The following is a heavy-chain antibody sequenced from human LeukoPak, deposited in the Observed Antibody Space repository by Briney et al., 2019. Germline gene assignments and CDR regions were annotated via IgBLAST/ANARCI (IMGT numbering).Heavy chain of an antibody. CDR2: VTGDGSST. D-gene: IGHD5-12*01. J-gene: IGHJ4*02. CDR1: GFTFSSYW. CDR3: ATGGGSYYDY. V-gene: IGHV3-74*01. Sequence: GGSLRLSCAASGFTFSSYWMHWVRQAPGKGLVWVSRVTGDGSSTTYADSVKGRFTISKDNAKNTVYLQMNSLRVEDTAFYYCATGGGSYYDYWGQGTLLTVSS.